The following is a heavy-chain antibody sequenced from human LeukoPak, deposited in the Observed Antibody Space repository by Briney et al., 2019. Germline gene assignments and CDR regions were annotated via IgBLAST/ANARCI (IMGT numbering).Heavy chain of an antibody. CDR1: GFTFSRYG. CDR2: IWYDGSNK. J-gene: IGHJ3*02. D-gene: IGHD4-17*01. Sequence: PGRSLRLSCAASGFTFSRYGMHWVRQAPGKGLEWVAIIWYDGSNKYYADSVKGRFAISRDNSKNTLYLQMNSLRAEDTAVYYCARDSSTTVTGAFDIWGQGTMVTVSS. CDR3: ARDSSTTVTGAFDI. V-gene: IGHV3-33*08.